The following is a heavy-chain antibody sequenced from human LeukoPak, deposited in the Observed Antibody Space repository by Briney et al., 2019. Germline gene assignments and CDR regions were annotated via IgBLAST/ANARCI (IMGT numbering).Heavy chain of an antibody. J-gene: IGHJ4*02. D-gene: IGHD5-24*01. CDR1: GFTFSSYA. V-gene: IGHV3-30*04. Sequence: GGSLRLSCAASGFTFSSYAMHWVRQAPGKGLEWVAVISYDGSNKYYADSVKGRFTTSRDNSKNTLYLQMNSLRAEDTAVYYCARDEYEGLATITWNFDYWGQGTLVTVSS. CDR2: ISYDGSNK. CDR3: ARDEYEGLATITWNFDY.